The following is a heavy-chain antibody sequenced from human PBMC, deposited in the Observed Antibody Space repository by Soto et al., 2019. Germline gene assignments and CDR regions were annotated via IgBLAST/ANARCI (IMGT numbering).Heavy chain of an antibody. V-gene: IGHV3-33*01. CDR2: IWYDGSNK. CDR1: GFTFSSYG. Sequence: LRLSCAASGFTFSSYGMHWVRQAPGKGLEWVAVIWYDGSNKYYADSVKGRFTISRDNSKNTLYLQMNSLRAEDTAVYYCARVPHYSSSWTFDYWGQGTLVTVSS. J-gene: IGHJ4*02. CDR3: ARVPHYSSSWTFDY. D-gene: IGHD6-13*01.